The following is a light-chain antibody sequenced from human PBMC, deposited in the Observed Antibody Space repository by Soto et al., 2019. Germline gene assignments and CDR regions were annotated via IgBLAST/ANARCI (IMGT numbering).Light chain of an antibody. Sequence: PGERATVSCSASQSISSTYLTWYHHKPGQAPRLLIYGASSRATGIPDRFSGSGSGTDFTLTISRLEPEDFAVYYCQQYGSSLRTFGQGTKVDI. CDR2: GAS. J-gene: IGKJ1*01. CDR3: QQYGSSLRT. V-gene: IGKV3-20*01. CDR1: QSISSTY.